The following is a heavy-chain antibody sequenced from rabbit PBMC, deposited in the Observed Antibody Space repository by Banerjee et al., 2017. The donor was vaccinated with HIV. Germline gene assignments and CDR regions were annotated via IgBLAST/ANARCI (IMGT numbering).Heavy chain of an antibody. CDR3: ARRYDSSGWGNNVSQRNL. J-gene: IGHJ4*01. V-gene: IGHV1S45*01. Sequence: QEQLVESGGDLVQPEGSLTLTCKASGFSFSNGYVMCWVRQAPGKGLEWIACIYNGDGNTYYANWAKGRFTISKPSSTTVTLQMTSLTAADTATYFCARRYDSSGWGNNVSQRNLWGPGTLVPVS. CDR2: IYNGDGNT. CDR1: GFSFSNGYV. D-gene: IGHD4-1*01.